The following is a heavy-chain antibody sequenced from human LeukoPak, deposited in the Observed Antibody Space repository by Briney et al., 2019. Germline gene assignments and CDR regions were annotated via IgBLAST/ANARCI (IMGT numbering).Heavy chain of an antibody. J-gene: IGHJ3*02. Sequence: SQTLSLTCAISGDSFSTNGSWNWIRQSPSRGLEWLGRTYYRSKWYNDYVVSVKGRINISPDTSKNQFSLHLNSVTPEDTAVYFCARGGQGDGYSADEAFDIWGQGTMVTVS. CDR3: ARGGQGDGYSADEAFDI. CDR1: GDSFSTNGS. CDR2: TYYRSKWYN. V-gene: IGHV6-1*01. D-gene: IGHD5-18*01.